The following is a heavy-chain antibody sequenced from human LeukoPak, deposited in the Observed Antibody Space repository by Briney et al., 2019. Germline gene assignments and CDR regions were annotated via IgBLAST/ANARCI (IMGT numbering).Heavy chain of an antibody. J-gene: IGHJ6*03. CDR3: ARVRLGAVLTVFASDYYYMDV. Sequence: GASVKVSCKASGSTVSNFGISWVRQSPGQGLEWVGWISGDNGNINYAQKLQCRVTMTTDASTSTAYMELTSLTSDDTAVYFCARVRLGAVLTVFASDYYYMDVWGKGTTVSVSS. CDR2: ISGDNGNI. D-gene: IGHD2-8*01. CDR1: GSTVSNFG. V-gene: IGHV1-18*01.